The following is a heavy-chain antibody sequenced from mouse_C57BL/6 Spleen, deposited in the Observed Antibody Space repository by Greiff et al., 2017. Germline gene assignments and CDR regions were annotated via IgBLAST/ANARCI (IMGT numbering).Heavy chain of an antibody. J-gene: IGHJ1*03. CDR2: IDPETGGT. Sequence: QVQLQQSGAELVRPGASVTLSCKASGYTFTDYEMHWVKQTPVHGLEWIGAIDPETGGTAYNQKFKGKAILTADKSSSTAYMELRSLTSEDSAVYYCTRSNYYGSSDDWYFDVWGTGTTVTVSS. CDR3: TRSNYYGSSDDWYFDV. V-gene: IGHV1-15*01. D-gene: IGHD1-1*01. CDR1: GYTFTDYE.